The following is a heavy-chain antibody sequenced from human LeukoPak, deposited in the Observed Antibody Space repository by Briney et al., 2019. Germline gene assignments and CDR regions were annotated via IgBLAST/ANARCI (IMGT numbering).Heavy chain of an antibody. J-gene: IGHJ4*02. CDR2: IGTAGDT. Sequence: GGSLRLSCAASGFTFSSYDMHWVRQATGKGLEWVSAIGTAGDTYYPGSVKGRFTISRDNSKNTLYLQMNSLRAEDTAVYYCARDFYISSCIDWGQGTLVTVSS. CDR3: ARDFYISSCID. V-gene: IGHV3-13*01. CDR1: GFTFSSYD. D-gene: IGHD6-13*01.